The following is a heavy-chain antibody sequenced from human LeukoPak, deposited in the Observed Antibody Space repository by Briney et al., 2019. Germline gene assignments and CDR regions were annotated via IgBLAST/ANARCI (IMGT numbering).Heavy chain of an antibody. CDR2: FDPEDGET. CDR1: GYTLTELS. CDR3: ATDSGSSSPFDAFDI. J-gene: IGHJ3*02. D-gene: IGHD1-26*01. Sequence: ASVKVSCKVSGYTLTELSMHWVRQAPGKGLEWMGGFDPEDGETIYAQKFQGRVTMTEDTSIDTACMELSSLRSEDTAVYYCATDSGSSSPFDAFDIWGQGTMVTVSS. V-gene: IGHV1-24*01.